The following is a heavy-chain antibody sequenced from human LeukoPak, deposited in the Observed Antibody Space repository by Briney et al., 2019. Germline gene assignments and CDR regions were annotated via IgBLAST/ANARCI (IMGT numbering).Heavy chain of an antibody. D-gene: IGHD3-9*01. CDR1: GYTFTSYD. CDR3: ARGDPGFTIFAAPNGMDV. Sequence: ASVKVSCKASGYTFTSYDINWVRQATGQGLEWMGWMNPNSGNTGYAQKFQGRVTMTRNTSISTAYMELSSLRSEDTAVYYCARGDPGFTIFAAPNGMDVWGQGTTVTVSS. CDR2: MNPNSGNT. J-gene: IGHJ6*02. V-gene: IGHV1-8*01.